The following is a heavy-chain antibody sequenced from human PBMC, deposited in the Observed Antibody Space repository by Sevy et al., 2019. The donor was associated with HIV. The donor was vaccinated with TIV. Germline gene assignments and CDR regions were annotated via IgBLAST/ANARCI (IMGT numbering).Heavy chain of an antibody. D-gene: IGHD6-19*01. CDR1: GFTFSSFE. CDR3: AKELPGYQYDSSGNLDT. Sequence: GGSLRLSCVASGFTFSSFEMNWVRQAPGKGLEWVSGISGSGISIYYAGSVKGRFTISRDNSKNTLILQMNSLRAEDTAIYYCAKELPGYQYDSSGNLDTWGQGRLVTVSS. CDR2: ISGSGISI. J-gene: IGHJ5*02. V-gene: IGHV3-23*01.